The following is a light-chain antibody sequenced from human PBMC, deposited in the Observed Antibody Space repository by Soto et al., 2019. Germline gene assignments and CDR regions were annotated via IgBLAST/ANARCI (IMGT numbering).Light chain of an antibody. V-gene: IGKV3D-15*01. CDR1: QSVSSD. CDR3: HQYNSWPPGT. J-gene: IGKJ2*01. CDR2: DAS. Sequence: EIVRPQSPATLSVSPGERATLSVRASQSVSSDLAWYQHKPGQAPRLLIYDASNRATGIPARFSGSGCGTAFTLTISSLQSEDFALYYCHQYNSWPPGTFGQGTKVDIK.